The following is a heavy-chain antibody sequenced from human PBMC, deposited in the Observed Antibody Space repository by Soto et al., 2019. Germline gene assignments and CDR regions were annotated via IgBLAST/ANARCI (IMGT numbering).Heavy chain of an antibody. J-gene: IGHJ4*02. V-gene: IGHV3-23*01. CDR3: AKAFFVWSSEQPSSLAS. CDR2: ISGSGGRS. Sequence: GSLRLSCAASGFTFSNYAMTWVRQGPGKGLEWVSGISGSGGRSYYADSVKGRFTISRDNSKSTLYLQMNSLRAEDTAVYYCAKAFFVWSSEQPSSLASGGQGPRVTVS. D-gene: IGHD3-16*01. CDR1: GFTFSNYA.